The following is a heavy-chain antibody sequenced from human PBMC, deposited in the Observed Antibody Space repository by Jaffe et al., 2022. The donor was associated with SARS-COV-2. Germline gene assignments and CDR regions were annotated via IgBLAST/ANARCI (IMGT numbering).Heavy chain of an antibody. J-gene: IGHJ2*01. CDR1: GGSISSSSYY. V-gene: IGHV4-39*01. CDR3: ASALVVVASTYFDL. Sequence: QLQLQESGPGLVKPSETLSLTCTVSGGSISSSSYYWGWIRQPPGKGLEWIGSIYYSGSTYYNPSLKSRVTISVDTSKNQFSLKLSSVTAADTAVYYCASALVVVASTYFDLWGRGTLVTVSS. D-gene: IGHD2-15*01. CDR2: IYYSGST.